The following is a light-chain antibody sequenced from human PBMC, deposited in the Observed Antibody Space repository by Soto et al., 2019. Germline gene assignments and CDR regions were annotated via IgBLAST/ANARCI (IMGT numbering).Light chain of an antibody. Sequence: DIQMTLSPSTLSASVGDRVTITCRARQSISTWLAWYQQKPGKAPKLLIYKASSLESGVPSRFSGSGSGTEFTLTISSLQPDDFATYYCQQYNTYPLTFGGGTKVDIK. CDR2: KAS. J-gene: IGKJ4*01. CDR1: QSISTW. CDR3: QQYNTYPLT. V-gene: IGKV1-5*03.